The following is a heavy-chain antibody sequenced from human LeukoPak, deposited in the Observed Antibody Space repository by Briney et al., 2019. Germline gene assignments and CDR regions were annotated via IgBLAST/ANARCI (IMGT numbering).Heavy chain of an antibody. CDR3: ASWYGSGNYWFDP. CDR2: INHSGST. V-gene: IGHV4-34*01. D-gene: IGHD3-10*01. J-gene: IGHJ5*02. Sequence: SETLSLTCAVYGGSFSGYYWSWIRQPPGKGLEWIGEINHSGSTNYNPSLKSRVTISVDTSKNQFSLKLSSVTAADTAVYYCASWYGSGNYWFDPWGQGTLVTVSS. CDR1: GGSFSGYY.